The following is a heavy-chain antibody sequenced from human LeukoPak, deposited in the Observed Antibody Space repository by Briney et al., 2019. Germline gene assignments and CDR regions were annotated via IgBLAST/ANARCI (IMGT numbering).Heavy chain of an antibody. V-gene: IGHV3-48*03. CDR2: ISSSGSTI. D-gene: IGHD2-15*01. CDR3: ARRGSDDAFDI. J-gene: IGHJ3*02. Sequence: PGGSLRLSCAAFGFTFSSYGMNWVRQAPGKGLEWVSYISSSGSTIYYADSVKGRFTISRDNAKNSLYLQMNSLRAEDTAVYYCARRGSDDAFDIWGQGTMVTVSS. CDR1: GFTFSSYG.